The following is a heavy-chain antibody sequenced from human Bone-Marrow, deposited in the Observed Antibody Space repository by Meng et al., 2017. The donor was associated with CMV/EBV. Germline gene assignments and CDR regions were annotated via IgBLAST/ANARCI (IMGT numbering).Heavy chain of an antibody. CDR1: GFTFSSYW. J-gene: IGHJ4*02. D-gene: IGHD1-26*01. CDR3: ARVPRSRFGSLHFDY. V-gene: IGHV3-7*01. CDR2: IKHDGSEK. Sequence: GESLKISCAGSGFTFSSYWMSWVRQAPGKGLEWVANIKHDGSEKYYVDSVTGRFSISRDNAENSLYLQMNGLRAEDTAVYYCARVPRSRFGSLHFDYWGQGTLVTVSS.